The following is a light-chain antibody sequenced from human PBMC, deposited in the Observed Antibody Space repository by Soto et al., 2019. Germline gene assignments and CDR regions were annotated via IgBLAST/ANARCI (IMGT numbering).Light chain of an antibody. Sequence: DIQMTQSPSSLSVSVGDRVTITCQASRYIGNYLNWYQQKPGKAPKLLINDASNLETGVASRFSGSGSGTHFTVTISSLQPEDIGTYYCQQYHNLPITFXQGTRLEIK. J-gene: IGKJ5*01. CDR3: QQYHNLPIT. CDR2: DAS. V-gene: IGKV1-33*01. CDR1: RYIGNY.